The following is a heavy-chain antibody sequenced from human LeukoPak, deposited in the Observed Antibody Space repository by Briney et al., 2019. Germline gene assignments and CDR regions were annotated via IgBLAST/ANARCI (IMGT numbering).Heavy chain of an antibody. CDR3: ARVLGLKGFDS. J-gene: IGHJ5*01. D-gene: IGHD7-27*01. V-gene: IGHV3-7*04. CDR2: IRDDGSGE. CDR1: GFTFSAYW. Sequence: GGSLRLSCAASGFTFSAYWMTWVRQAPGRGLEWVANIRDDGSGEYYGDSVRGRFTISRDNAKNSVDLQMHGLRVEDTAVYYCARVLGLKGFDSWGQGTLVTVSS.